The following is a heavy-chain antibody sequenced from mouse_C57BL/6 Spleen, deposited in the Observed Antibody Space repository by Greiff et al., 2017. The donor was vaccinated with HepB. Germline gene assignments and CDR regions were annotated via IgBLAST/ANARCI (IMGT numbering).Heavy chain of an antibody. CDR2: IYPGDGDT. D-gene: IGHD1-1*01. CDR3: AREGGIYYYFDY. J-gene: IGHJ2*01. V-gene: IGHV1-82*01. CDR1: GYAFSSSW. Sequence: QVQLQQSGPELVKPGASVKISCKASGYAFSSSWMNWVKQRPGKGLEWIGRIYPGDGDTNYNGKFKGKATLTADKSSSTAYMRLSSLTSEDSAVYFCAREGGIYYYFDYWGQGTTLTVSS.